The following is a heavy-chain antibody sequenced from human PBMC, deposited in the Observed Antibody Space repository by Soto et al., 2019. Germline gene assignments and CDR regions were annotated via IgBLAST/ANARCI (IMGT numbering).Heavy chain of an antibody. V-gene: IGHV1-69*13. J-gene: IGHJ4*02. CDR1: GGTFSSYA. Sequence: SVKVSCKASGGTFSSYAISWARQAPGQGLEWMGGIIPIFGTANYAQKFQGRVTITADESTSTAYMELSSLRSEDTAVYYCAIGLLGSSGWYIPFDYWGQGTLVTVSS. D-gene: IGHD6-19*01. CDR3: AIGLLGSSGWYIPFDY. CDR2: IIPIFGTA.